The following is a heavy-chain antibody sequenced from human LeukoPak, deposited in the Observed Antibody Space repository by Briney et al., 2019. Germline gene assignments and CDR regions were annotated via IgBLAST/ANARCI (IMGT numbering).Heavy chain of an antibody. CDR1: GGSISRRSYY. CDR2: FYHRGSS. V-gene: IGHV4-39*01. Sequence: SETLSLTCTVPGGSISRRSYYWGWTRQPPGKGLEWIGWFYHRGSSLHRRSLKSRVTIPVDTSKNQFSLKLSSVTAADTAVYYCARGGNSDGPVLSHYWGEGPLVTVSS. J-gene: IGHJ4*02. CDR3: ARGGNSDGPVLSHY. D-gene: IGHD5-18*01.